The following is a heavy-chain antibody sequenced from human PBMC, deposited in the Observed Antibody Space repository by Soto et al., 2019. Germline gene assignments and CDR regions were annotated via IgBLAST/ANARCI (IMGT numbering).Heavy chain of an antibody. CDR1: GGSISSGDYY. V-gene: IGHV4-39*01. D-gene: IGHD6-25*01. CDR3: ARHVAAEYYFDY. J-gene: IGHJ4*02. Sequence: SETLSLTCTVSGGSISSGDYYWSWIRQPPGKGLEWIGYIYYSGSTYYNPSLKSRVTISVDTSKNQFSLKLSSVTAADTAVYYCARHVAAEYYFDYWGQGTLVTVSS. CDR2: IYYSGST.